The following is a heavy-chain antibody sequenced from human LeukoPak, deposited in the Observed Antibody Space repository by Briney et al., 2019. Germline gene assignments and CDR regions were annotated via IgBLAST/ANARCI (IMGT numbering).Heavy chain of an antibody. J-gene: IGHJ5*02. CDR3: ARTVYSNNWAPASWFQP. Sequence: TETLSLTCAVHGGSFSDYDWTWIRQSPGKGLEWIGEISERGSTNYNPSLGSRITISLDTSKNQFSLHVRSVVAADTAVYYCARTVYSNNWAPASWFQPWGQGTLVTVSS. CDR2: ISERGST. CDR1: GGSFSDYD. V-gene: IGHV4-34*01. D-gene: IGHD4-11*01.